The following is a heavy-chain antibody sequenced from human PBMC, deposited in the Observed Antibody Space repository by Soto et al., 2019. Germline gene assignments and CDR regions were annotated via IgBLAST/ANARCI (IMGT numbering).Heavy chain of an antibody. Sequence: SETLSLTCAVSGGSISSSNWWSWVRQPPGKGLEWIGEIYHSGSTNYNPSLKSRVTISLDTSKNQFSLKLSSVTAADTAVYYCARLGGYYQSLDPWGRGTLVTVSS. D-gene: IGHD3-22*01. V-gene: IGHV4-4*02. J-gene: IGHJ5*02. CDR1: GGSISSSNW. CDR3: ARLGGYYQSLDP. CDR2: IYHSGST.